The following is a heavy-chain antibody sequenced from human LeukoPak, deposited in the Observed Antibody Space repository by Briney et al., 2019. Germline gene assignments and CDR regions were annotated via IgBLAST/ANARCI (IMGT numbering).Heavy chain of an antibody. Sequence: SETLSLTCTVSGYSISSGYYWGWIRQPPGKGLEWIGSIYHSGSTYYNPSLKSQVTISVDTSKNQFSLKLSSVTAADTAVYYCARSHYDFWSGEFDYWGQGTLVTVSS. CDR1: GYSISSGYY. V-gene: IGHV4-38-2*02. D-gene: IGHD3-3*01. CDR3: ARSHYDFWSGEFDY. CDR2: IYHSGST. J-gene: IGHJ4*02.